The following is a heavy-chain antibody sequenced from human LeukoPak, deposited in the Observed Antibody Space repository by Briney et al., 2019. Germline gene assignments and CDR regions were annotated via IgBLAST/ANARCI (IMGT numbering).Heavy chain of an antibody. D-gene: IGHD1-26*01. CDR3: ARGSGSYYYGMDV. Sequence: PWGTLSLTCTVSGGSISSFYWSWIRQPPGKGLEWIGYIYYSGSTNYNPSLKSRVTISVDTSKNQFSLRLSSVTAADTAVYYCARGSGSYYYGMDVWGQGTTVTVPS. V-gene: IGHV4-59*01. CDR1: GGSISSFY. CDR2: IYYSGST. J-gene: IGHJ6*02.